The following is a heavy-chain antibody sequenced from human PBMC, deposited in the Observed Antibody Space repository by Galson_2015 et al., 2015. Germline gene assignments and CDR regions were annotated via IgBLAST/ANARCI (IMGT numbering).Heavy chain of an antibody. CDR2: IIPIFGTA. CDR1: GGTFSSYA. D-gene: IGHD2-15*01. CDR3: ASPGYCSGGSCYYFQH. V-gene: IGHV1-69*13. Sequence: SVKVSCKASGGTFSSYAISWARQAPGQGLEWMGGIIPIFGTANYAQKFQGRVTITADESTSTAYMELSSLRSEDTAVYYCASPGYCSGGSCYYFQHWGQGTLVTVSS. J-gene: IGHJ1*01.